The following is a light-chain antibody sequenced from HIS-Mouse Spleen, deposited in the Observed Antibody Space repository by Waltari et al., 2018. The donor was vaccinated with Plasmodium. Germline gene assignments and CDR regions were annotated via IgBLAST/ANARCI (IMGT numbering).Light chain of an antibody. CDR3: QQYYSYPYT. Sequence: AIRMTQSPSSFSASTGDRVTITCRVSQGISSYLAWYQPKPVKAPKLLIYAASTLQSGVPSRFSGSGSGTDFTLTISCLQSEDFATYYCQQYYSYPYTFGQGTKLEIK. CDR2: AAS. V-gene: IGKV1-8*01. CDR1: QGISSY. J-gene: IGKJ2*01.